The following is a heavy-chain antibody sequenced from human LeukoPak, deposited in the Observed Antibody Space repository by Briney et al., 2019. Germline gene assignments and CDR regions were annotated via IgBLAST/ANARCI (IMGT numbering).Heavy chain of an antibody. Sequence: PGGSLRLSCVASGFTFSSRDWMTWVRQPPGKGLEWIGSIYYSGNTYYNLSLRTRVIISVDTSKNQFSLKLSSVTAADTAVYYCASPVHSSGWYALDYWGQGTLVTVSS. V-gene: IGHV4-38-2*01. CDR1: GFTFSSRDW. CDR3: ASPVHSSGWYALDY. J-gene: IGHJ4*02. CDR2: IYYSGNT. D-gene: IGHD6-19*01.